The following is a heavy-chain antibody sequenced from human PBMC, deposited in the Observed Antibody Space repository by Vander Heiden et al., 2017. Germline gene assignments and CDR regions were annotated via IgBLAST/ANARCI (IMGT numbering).Heavy chain of an antibody. Sequence: EVQLLQSGGVLVQPGGSLRLSCAASGFTFSSYSMNWVGQAPGKGLEWVSYISSSSSTIYYADSVKGRFTISRDNAKNSLYLQMNSLRDEDTAVYYCARGNSSSWYGYFQHWGQGTLVTVSS. CDR1: GFTFSSYS. V-gene: IGHV3-48*02. D-gene: IGHD6-13*01. CDR2: ISSSSSTI. CDR3: ARGNSSSWYGYFQH. J-gene: IGHJ1*01.